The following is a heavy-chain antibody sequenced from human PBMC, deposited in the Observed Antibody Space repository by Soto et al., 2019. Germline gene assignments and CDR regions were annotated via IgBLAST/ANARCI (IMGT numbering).Heavy chain of an antibody. CDR2: IIPIFGTA. D-gene: IGHD6-25*01. CDR3: ARGAAHDI. V-gene: IGHV1-69*13. CDR1: GYTFTGYY. J-gene: IGHJ3*02. Sequence: ASVKVSCKASGYTFTGYYMHWVRQAPGQGLEWMGGIIPIFGTANYAQKFQGRVTITADESTSTAYMELSSLRSEDTAVYYCARGAAHDIWGQGTMVTVSS.